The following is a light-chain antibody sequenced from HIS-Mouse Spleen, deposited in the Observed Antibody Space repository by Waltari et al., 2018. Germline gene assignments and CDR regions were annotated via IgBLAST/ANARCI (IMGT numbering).Light chain of an antibody. V-gene: IGLV2-8*01. CDR1: SRDVGGYTH. Sequence: QSALTQPPSASWSPGQSVTISCTGTSRDVGGYTHVPWYQQHPGKAPKLMIYEVSKRPSGVPDRFSGSKSGNTASLTVSGLQAEDEADYYCSSYAGSNNLVFGGGTKLTVL. CDR2: EVS. J-gene: IGLJ2*01. CDR3: SSYAGSNNLV.